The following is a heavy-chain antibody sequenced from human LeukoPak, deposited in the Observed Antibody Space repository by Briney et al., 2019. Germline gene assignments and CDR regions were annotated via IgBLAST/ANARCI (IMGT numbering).Heavy chain of an antibody. D-gene: IGHD2-8*01. CDR3: ARKGDLYCTNGVCLNYYYYYYMDV. CDR1: GGSISSYY. V-gene: IGHV4-59*12. CDR2: IYYSGST. Sequence: KPSETLSLTCTVSGGSISSYYWSWIRQPPGKGLEWIGYIYYSGSTNYNPSLKSRVTISVDTSKNQFSLKLSSVTAADTAVYYCARKGDLYCTNGVCLNYYYYYYMDVWGKGTTVTVSS. J-gene: IGHJ6*03.